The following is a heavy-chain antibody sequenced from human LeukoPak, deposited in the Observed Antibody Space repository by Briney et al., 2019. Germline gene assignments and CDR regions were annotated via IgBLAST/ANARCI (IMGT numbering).Heavy chain of an antibody. Sequence: GGSLRLSCAASGFTFSSYSMNWVRQAPGKGLEWVSAISSSSSYIYYADAVKGRFTISRDNAKNSLYLKMNRLRAEDKAVYYCARDRRINYDILTGYYWYYYYYGMDVWGNGTTVTVSS. CDR1: GFTFSSYS. CDR2: ISSSSSYI. J-gene: IGHJ6*04. D-gene: IGHD3-9*01. V-gene: IGHV3-21*01. CDR3: ARDRRINYDILTGYYWYYYYYGMDV.